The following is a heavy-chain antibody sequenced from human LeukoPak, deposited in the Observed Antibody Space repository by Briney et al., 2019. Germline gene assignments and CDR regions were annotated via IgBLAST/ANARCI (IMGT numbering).Heavy chain of an antibody. D-gene: IGHD3-10*01. Sequence: ETLSLTCTVSGGSISSSSYYWGWIRQPPGKGLEWIGSIYYSGSTYYNPSLKSRVTISVDTSKNQFSLKLSSVTAADTAVYYCARQTNYGSGSYYSNNWFDPWGQGTLVTVSS. CDR1: GGSISSSSYY. J-gene: IGHJ5*02. CDR3: ARQTNYGSGSYYSNNWFDP. CDR2: IYYSGST. V-gene: IGHV4-39*01.